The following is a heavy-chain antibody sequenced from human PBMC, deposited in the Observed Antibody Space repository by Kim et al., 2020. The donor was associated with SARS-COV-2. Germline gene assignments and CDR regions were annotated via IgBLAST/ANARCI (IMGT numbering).Heavy chain of an antibody. Sequence: ASVKVSCKASGYTFTSYAMHWVRQAPGQRLEWMGWINAVNGNTKYSQKFQGRVTITRDTSASTAYMELSSLRSEDTAVYYCARDYYGTGSLMDVWGQGTTVTVSS. J-gene: IGHJ6*02. CDR2: INAVNGNT. D-gene: IGHD3-10*01. V-gene: IGHV1-3*01. CDR3: ARDYYGTGSLMDV. CDR1: GYTFTSYA.